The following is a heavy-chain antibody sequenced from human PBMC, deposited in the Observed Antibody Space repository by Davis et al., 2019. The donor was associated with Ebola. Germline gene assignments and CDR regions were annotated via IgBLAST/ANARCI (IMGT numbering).Heavy chain of an antibody. Sequence: GESLKISCAASEFTFTDSWMHWVRQVPGKGLVWVARINSDGSTTHYADSVKGRFTISRDNAKNTLYLQMNSLRAEDTAVYYCVRDGPHSSSSDFDHWGQGTLVTVSS. D-gene: IGHD6-6*01. J-gene: IGHJ4*02. CDR3: VRDGPHSSSSDFDH. CDR2: INSDGSTT. CDR1: EFTFTDSW. V-gene: IGHV3-74*01.